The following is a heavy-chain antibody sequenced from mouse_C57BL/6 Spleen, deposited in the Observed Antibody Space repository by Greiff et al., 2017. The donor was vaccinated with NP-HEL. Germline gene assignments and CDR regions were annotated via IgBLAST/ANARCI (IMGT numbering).Heavy chain of an antibody. CDR3: AREPLLITTVVATRYFEG. CDR1: GYSITSGYY. D-gene: IGHD1-1*01. V-gene: IGHV3-6*01. CDR2: IRYDGSN. J-gene: IGHJ1*03. Sequence: EVQLQQSGPGLVKPSQSLSLTCSVTGYSITSGYYWNWIRQFPGNKLEWMGYIRYDGSNNYNPSLKNRISITRDTSKNQFFLKLNSVTTEDTATHYSAREPLLITTVVATRYFEGGGTGTTVTVSS.